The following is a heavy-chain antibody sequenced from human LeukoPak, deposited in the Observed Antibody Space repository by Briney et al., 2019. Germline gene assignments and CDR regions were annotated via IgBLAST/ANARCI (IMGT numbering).Heavy chain of an antibody. CDR1: GGSISSYY. CDR2: IYYSGST. V-gene: IGHV4-59*01. CDR3: ARVDTAMVTTFDP. Sequence: SETLSLTCTVSGGSISSYYWSWIRQPPGKGLERIGYIYYSGSTNYNPSLKSRVTISVDTSKNQFSLKLSSVTAADTAVYYCARVDTAMVTTFDPRGQGTLVTVSS. D-gene: IGHD5-18*01. J-gene: IGHJ5*02.